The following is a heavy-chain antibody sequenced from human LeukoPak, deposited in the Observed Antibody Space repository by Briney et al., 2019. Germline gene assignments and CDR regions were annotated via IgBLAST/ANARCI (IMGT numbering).Heavy chain of an antibody. CDR1: GYTFTGYY. CDR3: ARDHYRFLEWRSGSYYAY. CDR2: INPNSGGT. Sequence: GASVKVSCKASGYTFTGYYMHWVRQAPGQGLEWMGWINPNSGGTNYAQKFQGRVTMTRDTSISTAYMELSRLRSDDTAVYYCARDHYRFLEWRSGSYYAYWGQGTLVTVSS. V-gene: IGHV1-2*02. J-gene: IGHJ4*02. D-gene: IGHD3-10*01.